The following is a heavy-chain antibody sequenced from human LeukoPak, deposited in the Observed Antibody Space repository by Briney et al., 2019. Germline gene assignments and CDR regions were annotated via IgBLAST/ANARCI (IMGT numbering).Heavy chain of an antibody. D-gene: IGHD3-9*01. V-gene: IGHV3-23*01. Sequence: GGSLRLSCEASGFTFSSYGMSWVRQAPGKGLECVSAISGRGGSTYYADSVKGRFTISRDNSKNTLYLQMNSLRAEDTALYYCAKDGDYDILTGYYRHLDYWGQGTLVTVSS. J-gene: IGHJ4*02. CDR3: AKDGDYDILTGYYRHLDY. CDR1: GFTFSSYG. CDR2: ISGRGGST.